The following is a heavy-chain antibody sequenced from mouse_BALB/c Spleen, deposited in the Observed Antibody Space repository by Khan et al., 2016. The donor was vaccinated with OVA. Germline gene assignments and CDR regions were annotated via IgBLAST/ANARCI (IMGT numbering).Heavy chain of an antibody. D-gene: IGHD2-14*01. J-gene: IGHJ3*01. CDR1: GYTFTSYT. Sequence: QVQLKQSGTELARPGASVKMSCKASGYTFTSYTMHWVKQRPGQGLEWIGYINPSSGYTNYNQKFKDKATLTADKSSITAYMQLSSLTSEDSAIYYRATEGAYYRYYGWFAYWGQGTLVTVSA. CDR3: ATEGAYYRYYGWFAY. CDR2: INPSSGYT. V-gene: IGHV1-4*01.